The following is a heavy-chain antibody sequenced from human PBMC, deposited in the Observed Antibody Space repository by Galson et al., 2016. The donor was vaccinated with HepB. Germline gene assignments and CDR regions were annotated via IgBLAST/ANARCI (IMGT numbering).Heavy chain of an antibody. J-gene: IGHJ6*02. Sequence: SLRLSCAASGLTFSRYAMHWVRQAPGKGLEWVAVISFDGNKKYDADSVKGRFTISRDNAKNTLYLQMNSLRPEDTAVYYCARDKLGTPSRGLDVWGQGATVTVSS. V-gene: IGHV3-30*04. CDR2: ISFDGNKK. CDR3: ARDKLGTPSRGLDV. CDR1: GLTFSRYA. D-gene: IGHD4-23*01.